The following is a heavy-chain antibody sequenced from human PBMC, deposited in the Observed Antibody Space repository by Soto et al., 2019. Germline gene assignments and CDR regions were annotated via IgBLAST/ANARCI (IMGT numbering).Heavy chain of an antibody. CDR2: INAYNGNT. Sequence: QVQLVQSGAEVKKPGASVKVACKASGYTFTSFGFTWVRQAPGQGLEWMGWINAYNGNTNYAQKFQGRVTMTTDTSTSTAYMELRSLRADDTAVYYCARDNVEGYSSSWYYWGQGTLVTVSS. CDR1: GYTFTSFG. D-gene: IGHD6-13*01. V-gene: IGHV1-18*01. J-gene: IGHJ4*01. CDR3: ARDNVEGYSSSWYY.